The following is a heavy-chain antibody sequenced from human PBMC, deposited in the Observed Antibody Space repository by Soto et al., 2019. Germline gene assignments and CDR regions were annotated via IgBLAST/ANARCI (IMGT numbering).Heavy chain of an antibody. D-gene: IGHD4-17*01. CDR1: GGSISSFY. J-gene: IGHJ2*01. Sequence: QVQLQASCPGLVKPSETLSLTCTVSGGSISSFYWSWIRQSPGKGLEWIGYIYYSGPTNYNPSLNSRATISVDTSSNVFSQKVTSVTSAATALYYCARGGPYGGQKWDFDLWGRGTLGTVSS. V-gene: IGHV4-59*01. CDR3: ARGGPYGGQKWDFDL. CDR2: IYYSGPT.